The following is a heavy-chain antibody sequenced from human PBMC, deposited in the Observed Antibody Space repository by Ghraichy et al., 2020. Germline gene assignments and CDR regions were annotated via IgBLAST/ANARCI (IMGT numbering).Heavy chain of an antibody. CDR1: GFTFTSSA. V-gene: IGHV1-58*01. Sequence: SVKVSCKASGFTFTSSAVQWVRQARGQRLEWIGWIVVGSGNTNYAQKFQERVTITRDMSTSTAYMELSSLRSEDTAVYYCAADGSGWFGRCDYWGQGTLVTVSS. J-gene: IGHJ4*02. CDR3: AADGSGWFGRCDY. D-gene: IGHD6-19*01. CDR2: IVVGSGNT.